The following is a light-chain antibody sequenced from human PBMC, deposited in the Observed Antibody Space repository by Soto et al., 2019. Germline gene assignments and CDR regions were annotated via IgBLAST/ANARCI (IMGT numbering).Light chain of an antibody. CDR1: QSVSSSS. V-gene: IGKV3-20*01. CDR2: EAS. Sequence: MELTKSPGTLYFTPGCKTTRSCRASQSVSSSSLAWYQQNPGQAPRLLIYEASSRATGIPDRFSGSGSGTDFTLTISRQEPEDFGVYYCQQYRTFGQGPKVEI. CDR3: QQYRT. J-gene: IGKJ1*01.